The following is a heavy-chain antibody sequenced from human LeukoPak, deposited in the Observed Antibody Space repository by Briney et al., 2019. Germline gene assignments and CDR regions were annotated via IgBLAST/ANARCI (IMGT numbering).Heavy chain of an antibody. V-gene: IGHV4-39*07. J-gene: IGHJ6*03. CDR2: INHSGST. CDR3: ARDYTYYDSSGYHLDYYYMDV. D-gene: IGHD3-22*01. CDR1: GGSISSSSYY. Sequence: PSETLSLTCTVSGGSISSSSYYWGWIRQPPGKGLEWIGEINHSGSTNYNPSLKSRVTISVDTSKNQFSLKLSSVTAADTAVYYCARDYTYYDSSGYHLDYYYMDVWGKGTTVTISS.